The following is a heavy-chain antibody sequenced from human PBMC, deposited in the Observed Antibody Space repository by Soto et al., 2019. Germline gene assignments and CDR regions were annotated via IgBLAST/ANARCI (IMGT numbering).Heavy chain of an antibody. Sequence: PGESLKISCKGSGYSFTSYWIGWVRQMPGKGLEWMGIIYPGDSDTRYSPSFQGQVTISAHKSISTAYLQWSSLKASDTAMYYCARLPGIAARRNYYYYYGMDVWGRGTTVTVSS. CDR3: ARLPGIAARRNYYYYYGMDV. CDR1: GYSFTSYW. D-gene: IGHD6-6*01. CDR2: IYPGDSDT. J-gene: IGHJ6*02. V-gene: IGHV5-51*01.